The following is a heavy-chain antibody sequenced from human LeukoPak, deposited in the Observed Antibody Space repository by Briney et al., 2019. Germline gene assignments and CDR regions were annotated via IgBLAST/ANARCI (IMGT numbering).Heavy chain of an antibody. J-gene: IGHJ4*02. CDR1: GFTFSSYR. Sequence: GSLLLSCAASGFTFSSYRMNWVRQAPGKGLEGVSYISSGSTTIYYADSVKGRFTISRDNAKNSLYLQMNSLRDEDTAVYYCARYDSGWYDYWGQGTLVTVSS. D-gene: IGHD6-19*01. CDR3: ARYDSGWYDY. CDR2: ISSGSTTI. V-gene: IGHV3-48*02.